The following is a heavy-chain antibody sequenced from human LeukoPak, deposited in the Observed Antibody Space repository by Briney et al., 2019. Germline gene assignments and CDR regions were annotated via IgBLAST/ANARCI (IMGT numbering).Heavy chain of an antibody. J-gene: IGHJ4*02. CDR1: AFTFSSYW. CDR2: INQDGSEK. V-gene: IGHV3-7*01. Sequence: GGSLRLSCAASAFTFSSYWMSWVRQAPGKGLEWVANINQDGSEKFYVDSVKGRFTISRDNAKNSLYLQMNSLRAEDTAVYYCARDFFSRGGVVIDDWGQGTLVTVSS. D-gene: IGHD3-3*01. CDR3: ARDFFSRGGVVIDD.